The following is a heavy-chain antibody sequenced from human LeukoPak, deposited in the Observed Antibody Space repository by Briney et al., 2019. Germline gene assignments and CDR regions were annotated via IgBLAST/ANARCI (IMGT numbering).Heavy chain of an antibody. CDR1: GYSISSGYY. J-gene: IGHJ4*02. Sequence: PSETLSLTCTVSGYSISSGYYWGWIRQPPGKGLEWIGSIYHSGSTYYNPSLKSRVTISVDTSKNQFSLKLTSVTAADTAVYYCARQRVRSSWYDYWGQGILVTVSS. D-gene: IGHD6-13*01. V-gene: IGHV4-38-2*02. CDR2: IYHSGST. CDR3: ARQRVRSSWYDY.